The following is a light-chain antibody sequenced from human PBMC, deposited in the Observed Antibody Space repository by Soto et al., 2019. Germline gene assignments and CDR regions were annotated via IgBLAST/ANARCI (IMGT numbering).Light chain of an antibody. CDR3: SSYTTSSSYV. V-gene: IGLV2-14*01. CDR1: SRDVGGFNY. Sequence: QSPLTRPASGSGSPGQSITISCTGTSRDVGGFNYVCWYQQHPGKAPKLLIFYVYSRPSGISNRFSGSRSGNTASLTTSGLQAEHEADYYCSSYTTSSSYVFGAGTKVTVL. CDR2: YVY. J-gene: IGLJ1*01.